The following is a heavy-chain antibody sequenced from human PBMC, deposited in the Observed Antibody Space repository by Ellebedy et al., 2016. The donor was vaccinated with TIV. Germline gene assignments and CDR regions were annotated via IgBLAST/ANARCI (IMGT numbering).Heavy chain of an antibody. CDR1: GYTFTTYA. CDR3: ADYSDISGRTSDY. CDR2: INAGNGNT. Sequence: AASVKVSCKASGYTFTTYAMHWVRQAPGQRLEWMGWINAGNGNTKYSQKFQGRVTITRDTSATTVYMELSSLRSEDTAIYYCADYSDISGRTSDYWGQGTLVTVSS. J-gene: IGHJ4*02. D-gene: IGHD3-22*01. V-gene: IGHV1-3*01.